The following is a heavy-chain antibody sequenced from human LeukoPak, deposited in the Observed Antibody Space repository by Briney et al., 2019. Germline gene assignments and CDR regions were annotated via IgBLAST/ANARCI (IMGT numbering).Heavy chain of an antibody. Sequence: ASVKVSCKASGYTFSGYYMHWVRQAPGQGLEWMRWINPNSGGTNYAQKFQGRVTMTRDTSISTAYMELSRLRSDDTAVYYRARGYPLSTTAAGTYFQHWGQGTLVTVSS. CDR3: ARGYPLSTTAAGTYFQH. V-gene: IGHV1-2*02. CDR1: GYTFSGYY. CDR2: INPNSGGT. J-gene: IGHJ1*01. D-gene: IGHD6-13*01.